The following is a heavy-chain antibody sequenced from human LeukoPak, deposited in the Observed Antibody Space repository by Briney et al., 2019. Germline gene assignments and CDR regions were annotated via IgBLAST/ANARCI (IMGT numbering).Heavy chain of an antibody. Sequence: SETLSLTCTVSGGSISSYYWSWIRKPPGKGLEWIGYIYYSGSTNYNPSLKSRVTISVDTSKNQFSLKLSSVTAADTAVYYCARERRAGAAFDIWGQGTMVTVSS. CDR1: GGSISSYY. D-gene: IGHD6-13*01. V-gene: IGHV4-59*01. J-gene: IGHJ3*02. CDR2: IYYSGST. CDR3: ARERRAGAAFDI.